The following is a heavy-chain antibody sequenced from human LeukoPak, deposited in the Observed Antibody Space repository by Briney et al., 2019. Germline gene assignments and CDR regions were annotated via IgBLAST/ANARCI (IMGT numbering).Heavy chain of an antibody. CDR1: GYSFTSYW. Sequence: GESLKISCKGSGYSFTSYWIGWVRQMPGKGLEWLGIIYPGDSDPRYSPSFQDQVTTSADNSISTAYLQWSSLKPSDTAMYYCARHKVFPCSSTSCYADDFDNWGQGTVVTVSS. J-gene: IGHJ3*02. V-gene: IGHV5-51*01. D-gene: IGHD2-2*01. CDR2: IYPGDSDP. CDR3: ARHKVFPCSSTSCYADDFDN.